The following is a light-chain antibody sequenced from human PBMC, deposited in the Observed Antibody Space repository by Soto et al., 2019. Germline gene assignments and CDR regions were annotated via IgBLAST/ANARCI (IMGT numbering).Light chain of an antibody. Sequence: LPAPLTVSPGARATLSCRARQRVSSNLAWYQQKPGQAPRPLIYGASTRATGIPARFSGSGSGTEVTITISSLQPEDFAVYYCQQYGSWPRTFGQGTKVDIK. J-gene: IGKJ1*01. CDR2: GAS. V-gene: IGKV3-15*01. CDR3: QQYGSWPRT. CDR1: QRVSSN.